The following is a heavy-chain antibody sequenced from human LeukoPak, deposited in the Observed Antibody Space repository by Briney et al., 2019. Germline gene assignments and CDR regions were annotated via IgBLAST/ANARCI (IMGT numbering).Heavy chain of an antibody. D-gene: IGHD3-22*01. CDR2: IHYSGST. Sequence: SETLSLTCTVSGGSISSYYWSWIRQPPGKGLEWIGYIHYSGSTNYNPSLKSRVTISVDTSKNQFSLKLSSVTAADTAVYYCARDNDDSSGYYSSWGQGTLVTVSS. J-gene: IGHJ4*02. V-gene: IGHV4-59*12. CDR1: GGSISSYY. CDR3: ARDNDDSSGYYSS.